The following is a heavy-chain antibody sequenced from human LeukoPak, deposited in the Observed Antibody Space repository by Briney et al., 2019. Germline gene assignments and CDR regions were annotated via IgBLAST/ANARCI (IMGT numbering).Heavy chain of an antibody. J-gene: IGHJ4*02. Sequence: PGGSLRLSCVASGFSFTNAWMSWVRHTPGKGLEWVGRIVSKSDGGRTDYAAPVKGRFSITRDDSKNTMFLQMNSLSTEDTAVYYCTTDGGDSTSYYQFDYWGQGTVVTVSS. CDR3: TTDGGDSTSYYQFDY. CDR2: IVSKSDGGRT. V-gene: IGHV3-15*04. CDR1: GFSFTNAW. D-gene: IGHD3-22*01.